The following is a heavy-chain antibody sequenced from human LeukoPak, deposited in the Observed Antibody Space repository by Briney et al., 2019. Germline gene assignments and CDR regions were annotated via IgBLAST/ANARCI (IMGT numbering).Heavy chain of an antibody. J-gene: IGHJ4*02. CDR2: IYTSGST. D-gene: IGHD2-2*02. Sequence: PSEALSLTCTVSGGSISSYYWSWIRQPPGKGLEWIGYIYTSGSTNYNPSLKSRVTISVDTSKNQFSLKLSSVTAADTAVYYCGRYCSSTSCYRGIDYWGQGTLVTVSS. CDR3: GRYCSSTSCYRGIDY. CDR1: GGSISSYY. V-gene: IGHV4-4*09.